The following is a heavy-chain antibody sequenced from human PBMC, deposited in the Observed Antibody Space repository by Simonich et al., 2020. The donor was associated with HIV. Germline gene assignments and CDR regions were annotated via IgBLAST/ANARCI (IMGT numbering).Heavy chain of an antibody. V-gene: IGHV3-73*02. J-gene: IGHJ3*02. CDR1: GFTFSGSA. Sequence: EVQLVESGGGLVQPGGSLKLSCAASGFTFSGSAMHWVRQASGKGGEWIGRIRSKANSDETAYASSEKGRFTISRDESKNTAYLQMNSLKTEDTAVYYCTRLNYYDSSGYYYSAFDIWGQGTMVTVSS. CDR3: TRLNYYDSSGYYYSAFDI. D-gene: IGHD3-22*01. CDR2: IRSKANSDET.